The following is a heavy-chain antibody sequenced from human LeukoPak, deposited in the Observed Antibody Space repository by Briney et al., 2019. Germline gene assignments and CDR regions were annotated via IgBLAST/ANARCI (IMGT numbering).Heavy chain of an antibody. Sequence: SVKVSCKASGGTFSSYAISWVRQAPGQGLEWMGRIIPILGIANYAQKFQGRVTITAGKSTSTAYMELSSLRSEDTAVYYCARDGSSGYYHYWGQGTLVTVSS. D-gene: IGHD3-22*01. CDR1: GGTFSSYA. V-gene: IGHV1-69*04. J-gene: IGHJ4*02. CDR2: IIPILGIA. CDR3: ARDGSSGYYHY.